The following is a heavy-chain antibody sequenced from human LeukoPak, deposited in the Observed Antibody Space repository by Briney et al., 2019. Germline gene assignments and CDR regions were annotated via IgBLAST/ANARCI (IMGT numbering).Heavy chain of an antibody. V-gene: IGHV3-66*01. CDR1: GFTFSSSD. Sequence: GSLRLSCATSGFTFSSSDMTWVRQSPGEGLEWVSLIYSGGDTYYADSAKGRFTISRDNSKNTLYLQMNSLRDGDTAVYYCAKWGGYGYGIDFWGQGTLVTVSS. J-gene: IGHJ4*02. CDR2: IYSGGDT. D-gene: IGHD5-18*01. CDR3: AKWGGYGYGIDF.